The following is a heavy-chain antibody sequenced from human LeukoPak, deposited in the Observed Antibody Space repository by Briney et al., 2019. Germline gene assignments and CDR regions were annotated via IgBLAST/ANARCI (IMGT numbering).Heavy chain of an antibody. J-gene: IGHJ6*02. CDR1: GFTFSSYA. CDR2: ISGSGGST. V-gene: IGHV3-23*01. CDR3: AKVPTWDDYGDLPYYYGMDV. D-gene: IGHD4-17*01. Sequence: PGASLRLSCAASGFTFSSYAMSWVRQAPGKGLEWVSAISGSGGSTYYADSVKGRFTISRDNSKNTLYLQMNSLRAEDTAVYYCAKVPTWDDYGDLPYYYGMDVWGQGTTVTVSS.